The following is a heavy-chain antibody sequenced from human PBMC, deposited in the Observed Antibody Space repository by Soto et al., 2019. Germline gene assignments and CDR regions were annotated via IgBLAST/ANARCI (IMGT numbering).Heavy chain of an antibody. J-gene: IGHJ3*02. CDR2: ISPHNDRT. Sequence: GASVKVSCKASGYNFTSYGISWVRQAPGQGLEWMGWISPHNDRTKYARRFQDRVTMTTETPTSTVYMELGSLGSDDTAVYYCARDLYYSSGRYFDHDAFDIWGQGTVVTV. V-gene: IGHV1-18*01. D-gene: IGHD6-19*01. CDR3: ARDLYYSSGRYFDHDAFDI. CDR1: GYNFTSYG.